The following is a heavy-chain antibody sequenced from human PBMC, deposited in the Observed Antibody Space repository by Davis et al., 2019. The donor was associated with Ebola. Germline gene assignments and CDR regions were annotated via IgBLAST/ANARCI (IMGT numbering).Heavy chain of an antibody. CDR1: GYTFTSYY. V-gene: IGHV1-46*01. Sequence: ASVKVSCKASGYTFTSYYMHWVRQAPGQGLEWMGIINPSGGSTSYAQKFQGRVTMTRDTSTSTVYMELSSLRSEDTAVYYCARTMVRGVIITGPFDPWGQGTLVTVSS. J-gene: IGHJ5*02. D-gene: IGHD3-10*01. CDR2: INPSGGST. CDR3: ARTMVRGVIITGPFDP.